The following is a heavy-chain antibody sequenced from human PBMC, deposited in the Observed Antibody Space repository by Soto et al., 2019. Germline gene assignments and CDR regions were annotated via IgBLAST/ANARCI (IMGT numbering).Heavy chain of an antibody. Sequence: QVQLVESGGGVVQPGRSLRLSCAASGFTFSSYGMHWVRQAPGKGLEWLAVISYDGSNKYYADSVKGRFTISRDNSKNTLYLQMNSLRAEDTAVYYCAKEGNGMDVWGQGTTVTVSS. CDR2: ISYDGSNK. D-gene: IGHD3-10*01. CDR1: GFTFSSYG. J-gene: IGHJ6*02. V-gene: IGHV3-30*18. CDR3: AKEGNGMDV.